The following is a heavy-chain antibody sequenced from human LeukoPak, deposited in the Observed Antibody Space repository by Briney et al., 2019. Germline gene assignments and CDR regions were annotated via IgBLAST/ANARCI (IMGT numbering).Heavy chain of an antibody. J-gene: IGHJ5*02. D-gene: IGHD3-3*01. CDR3: ARAPITIFGVVKNWFDP. CDR2: INPNSGGT. V-gene: IGHV1-2*02. Sequence: ASVKVSCKASGYTFTGYYMHWVRQAPGQGLEWMGWINPNSGGTNYAQKFQGRVTMTRDTSISTAYMELSRLRSDDTAVYYCARAPITIFGVVKNWFDPWGQGTLVTVSS. CDR1: GYTFTGYY.